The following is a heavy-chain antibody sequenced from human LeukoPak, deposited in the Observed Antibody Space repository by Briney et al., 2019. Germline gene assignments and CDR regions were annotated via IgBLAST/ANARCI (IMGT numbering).Heavy chain of an antibody. Sequence: SETLSLTCTVSGGSISSYYWSWIRQPAGKGLEWIGRIYTSGSTNYNPSLKSRVTMSVDTSKNQFSLKLSSVTAADTAVYYGARDLEGSSWASYDAFDIWGQGTMVTVSS. V-gene: IGHV4-4*07. CDR1: GGSISSYY. CDR2: IYTSGST. CDR3: ARDLEGSSWASYDAFDI. J-gene: IGHJ3*02. D-gene: IGHD6-13*01.